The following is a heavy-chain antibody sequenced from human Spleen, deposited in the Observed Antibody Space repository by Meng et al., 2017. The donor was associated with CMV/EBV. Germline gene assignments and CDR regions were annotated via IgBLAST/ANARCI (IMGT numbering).Heavy chain of an antibody. CDR3: ARARGFSGTTYGMDV. V-gene: IGHV4-61*01. J-gene: IGHJ6*02. D-gene: IGHD1-7*01. CDR2: IYYSGST. CDR1: GGSVSSGSYY. Sequence: SETLSLTCTVSGGSVSSGSYYWSWIRQPPGKGLEWIGYIYYSGSTNYNPSLKSRVTISVDTSKNQFSLKLSSVTAADTAVYYCARARGFSGTTYGMDVWGQGTTVTVSS.